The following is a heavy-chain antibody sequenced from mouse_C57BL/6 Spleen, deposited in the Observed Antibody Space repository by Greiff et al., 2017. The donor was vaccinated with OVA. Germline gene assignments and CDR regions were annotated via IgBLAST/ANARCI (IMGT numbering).Heavy chain of an antibody. D-gene: IGHD2-4*01. J-gene: IGHJ4*01. CDR3: AAYYDYDEGYAMDY. Sequence: QVQLQQPGAELVKPGASVKLSCKASGYTFTSYWMHWVKQRPGQGLEWIGMIHPNSGSTNYNEKFKSKATLTVDKSSSTAYRQLSSLTSEDSAVYYCAAYYDYDEGYAMDYWGQGTSVTVSS. CDR1: GYTFTSYW. CDR2: IHPNSGST. V-gene: IGHV1-64*01.